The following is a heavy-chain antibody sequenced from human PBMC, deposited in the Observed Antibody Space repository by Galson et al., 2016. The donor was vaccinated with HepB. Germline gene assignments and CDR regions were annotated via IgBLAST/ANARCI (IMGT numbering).Heavy chain of an antibody. CDR2: TWDDGRLK. V-gene: IGHV3-33*01. J-gene: IGHJ4*02. D-gene: IGHD1-14*01. CDR3: ARGPESGIFDY. CDR1: GFTFSNYG. Sequence: SLRLSCAASGFTFSNYGMHWVRQAPGKGLEWVAVTWDDGRLKYHVDSVKGRFTISRDNSNNTLFLQMKNLRAEDSGVYFCARGPESGIFDYWGQGTLVTVFS.